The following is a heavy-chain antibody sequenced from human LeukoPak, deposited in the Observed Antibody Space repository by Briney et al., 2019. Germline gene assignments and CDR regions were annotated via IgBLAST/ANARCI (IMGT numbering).Heavy chain of an antibody. D-gene: IGHD5-24*01. J-gene: IGHJ3*02. CDR1: GFTFSSYW. CDR3: ARDADLGATITGAFDI. Sequence: PGGSLRLSCSASGFTFSSYWMSWVRQAPGKGLEWVANIKQDGREKYNVDSVKGRFTVFRDNAKNSLSLQMNSLRAEDTAVYYCARDADLGATITGAFDIWGQGTMVTVSS. V-gene: IGHV3-7*01. CDR2: IKQDGREK.